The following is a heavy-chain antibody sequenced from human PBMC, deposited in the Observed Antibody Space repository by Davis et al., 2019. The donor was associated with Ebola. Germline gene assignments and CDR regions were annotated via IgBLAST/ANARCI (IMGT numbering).Heavy chain of an antibody. V-gene: IGHV3-21*01. D-gene: IGHD3-22*01. CDR1: GFTFSSYS. CDR3: ARDNSPYYYDSSGYYHFDY. J-gene: IGHJ4*02. CDR2: ISSSSSYI. Sequence: PGGSLRLSCAASGFTFSSYSMNWVRQAPGKGLEWVSSISSSSSYIYYADSVKGRFTISRDNAKNSLYLQMNSLRAEDTAVYYCARDNSPYYYDSSGYYHFDYWGQGTLVTVSS.